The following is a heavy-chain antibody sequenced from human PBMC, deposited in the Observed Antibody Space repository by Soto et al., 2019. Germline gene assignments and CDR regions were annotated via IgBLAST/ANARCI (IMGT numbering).Heavy chain of an antibody. J-gene: IGHJ4*02. CDR2: IDFSANS. Sequence: ASETLSLTCSVSGASISGSPYSWAWVRQPPNKELEWIGTIDFSANSDYSASLRSRVSISVDTSKNHFSLRLTSVAAADSAVYYCARRIFYTGYSSRDFFDYWGKGILVTVSS. CDR1: GASISGSPYS. CDR3: ARRIFYTGYSSRDFFDY. D-gene: IGHD2-2*03. V-gene: IGHV4-39*02.